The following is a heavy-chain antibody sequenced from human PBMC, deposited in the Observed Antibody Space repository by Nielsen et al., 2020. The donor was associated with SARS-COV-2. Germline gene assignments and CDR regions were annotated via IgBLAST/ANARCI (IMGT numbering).Heavy chain of an antibody. Sequence: GESLKISCAASGFTFSSYSMNWVRQAPGKGLEWVSSISSSSSYIYYEDSVKGRFTISRDNAKNSLYLQMNSLRAEDTAVYYCASTPPRGSSPGYWGQGTLVTVSS. CDR2: ISSSSSYI. J-gene: IGHJ4*02. CDR3: ASTPPRGSSPGY. V-gene: IGHV3-21*01. D-gene: IGHD6-13*01. CDR1: GFTFSSYS.